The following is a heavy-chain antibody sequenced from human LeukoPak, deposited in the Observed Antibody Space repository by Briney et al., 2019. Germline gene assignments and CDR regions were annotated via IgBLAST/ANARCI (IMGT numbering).Heavy chain of an antibody. J-gene: IGHJ5*02. V-gene: IGHV3-48*03. D-gene: IGHD1-1*01. CDR2: ISSSGSTI. CDR3: ARDPWNDVSVWFDP. CDR1: GFTFSSYE. Sequence: GGSLRLSCAASGFTFSSYEMNWVRQAPGKGLEWVSYISSSGSTIYYADSVKGRFTISRDNAKNSLYLQMNSLRAEDTAVYYCARDPWNDVSVWFDPWGQGTLVTVSS.